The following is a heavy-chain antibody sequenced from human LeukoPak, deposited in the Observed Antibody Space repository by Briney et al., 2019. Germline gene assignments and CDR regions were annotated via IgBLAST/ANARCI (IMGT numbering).Heavy chain of an antibody. Sequence: PGESLKISCKGSGYIFTDYWIAWVRHIPGKGLEWMGDIYPSDSETIYSPSFQDQVTISADKSISTASLQWRSLKASDTAIYFCARLGSGLVHLGATPRLVRPHYYYAMDVWGQGTAVTVSS. D-gene: IGHD3/OR15-3a*01. J-gene: IGHJ6*02. V-gene: IGHV5-51*01. CDR1: GYIFTDYW. CDR2: IYPSDSET. CDR3: ARLGSGLVHLGATPRLVRPHYYYAMDV.